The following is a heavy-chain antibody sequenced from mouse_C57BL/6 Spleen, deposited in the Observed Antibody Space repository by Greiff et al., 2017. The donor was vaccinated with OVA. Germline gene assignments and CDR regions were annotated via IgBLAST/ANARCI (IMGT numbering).Heavy chain of an antibody. V-gene: IGHV1-18*01. CDR1: GYTFTDYN. Sequence: EVQLQQSGPELVKPGASVKIPCKASGYTFTDYNMDWVKQSHGKSLEWIGDINPNNRGTIYNQKFKGKATLTVDKSSSTAYMELRSLTSEDTAVYYCARRGYYGNPFAYWGQGTLVTVSA. J-gene: IGHJ3*01. D-gene: IGHD2-1*01. CDR3: ARRGYYGNPFAY. CDR2: INPNNRGT.